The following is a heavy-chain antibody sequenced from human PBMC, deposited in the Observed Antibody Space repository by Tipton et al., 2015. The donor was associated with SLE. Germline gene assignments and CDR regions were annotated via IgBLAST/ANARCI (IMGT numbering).Heavy chain of an antibody. V-gene: IGHV4-4*07. D-gene: IGHD3-16*02. CDR1: GGSISDNH. Sequence: TLSLTCTVSGGSISDNHWSWIRQPAGKGLEWIGHMYTSGSTNYNPSLKSRVTMSVDTSKKQFSLKLTSVTAADTAVYYCARGGDYLWGGFRYYYYGMDVWGQGTTVTVSS. CDR3: ARGGDYLWGGFRYYYYGMDV. J-gene: IGHJ6*02. CDR2: MYTSGST.